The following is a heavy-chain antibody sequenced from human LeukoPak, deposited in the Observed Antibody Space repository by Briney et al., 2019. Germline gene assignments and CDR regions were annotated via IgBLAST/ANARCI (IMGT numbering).Heavy chain of an antibody. J-gene: IGHJ4*02. Sequence: PGGSLRLSCAASGFTFSNYYMSWNRQAPGKWLEWVSYISSSGSTIYYADSVKGRFTISRDNAKNSLYLQMNSLRAEDTAVYYCASWNDEGFDYWGQGTLVTVSS. CDR1: GFTFSNYY. CDR3: ASWNDEGFDY. D-gene: IGHD1-1*01. V-gene: IGHV3-11*01. CDR2: ISSSGSTI.